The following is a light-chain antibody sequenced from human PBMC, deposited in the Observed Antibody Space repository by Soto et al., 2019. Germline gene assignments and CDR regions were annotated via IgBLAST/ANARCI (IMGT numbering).Light chain of an antibody. CDR3: TSYVGSDIWV. CDR2: EVS. V-gene: IGLV2-8*01. Sequence: QSALTQPASVSGSPGQSVTISCTGTSSDVGAYNYVSWYQLYPGKAPKLMIYEVSKRPSGVPDRFSGSKSGNTASLTVSGLQAEDEADYYCTSYVGSDIWVFGGGTKVTVL. CDR1: SSDVGAYNY. J-gene: IGLJ3*02.